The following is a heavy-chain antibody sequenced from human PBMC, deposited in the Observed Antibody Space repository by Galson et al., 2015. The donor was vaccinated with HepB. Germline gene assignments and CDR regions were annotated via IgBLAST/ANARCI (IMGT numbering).Heavy chain of an antibody. CDR1: GYSFTSYW. J-gene: IGHJ6*02. V-gene: IGHV5-10-1*01. CDR3: ARPGLLWFGEFRGDGMDV. CDR2: IDPSDSYT. D-gene: IGHD3-10*01. Sequence: QSGAEVKKPGESLRISCKGSGYSFTSYWISWVRQMPGKGLEWMGRIDPSDSYTNYSPSFQGHVTISADKSISTAYLQWSSLKASDTAMYYCARPGLLWFGEFRGDGMDVWGQGTTVTVSS.